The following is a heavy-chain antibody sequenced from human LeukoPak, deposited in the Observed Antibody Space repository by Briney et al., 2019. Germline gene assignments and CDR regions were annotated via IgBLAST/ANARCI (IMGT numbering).Heavy chain of an antibody. CDR3: AKGLPRGDYGMDV. CDR2: ISYDGSNK. V-gene: IGHV3-30*18. Sequence: GGSLRLSCAASGFTFSSYGMHWVRQAPGKGLGWVAVISYDGSNKYYADSVKGRFTISRDNSKNTLYLQMNSLRAEDTAVYYCAKGLPRGDYGMDVWGQGTTVTVSS. CDR1: GFTFSSYG. J-gene: IGHJ6*02.